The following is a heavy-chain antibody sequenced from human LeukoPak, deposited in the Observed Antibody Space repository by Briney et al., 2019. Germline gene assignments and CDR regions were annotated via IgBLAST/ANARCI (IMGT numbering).Heavy chain of an antibody. J-gene: IGHJ6*02. CDR3: ARHEGYCSSTSCYYYYCGMDV. D-gene: IGHD2-2*01. CDR1: GYSFTSYW. Sequence: GASLKISCKGSGYSFTSYWIGWVRQMPGKGLEWMGIIYPGDSDTRYSPSFQGQVTISADKSISTAYLQWSSLKASDTAMYYCARHEGYCSSTSCYYYYCGMDVWGQGTTVTVSS. CDR2: IYPGDSDT. V-gene: IGHV5-51*01.